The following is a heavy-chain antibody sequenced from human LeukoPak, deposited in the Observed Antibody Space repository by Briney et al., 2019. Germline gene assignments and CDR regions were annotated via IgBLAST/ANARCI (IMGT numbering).Heavy chain of an antibody. CDR3: ARVGWPLEYAFDI. J-gene: IGHJ3*02. D-gene: IGHD1-26*01. Sequence: ASVKVSCKASGYTFTGYYMHWVRQAPGQGLEWMGRINPNSGSTNYAQKFQGRVTMTRDTSISTADMELSRLRSDDTAVYYCARVGWPLEYAFDIWGQGTMVTVSS. V-gene: IGHV1-2*06. CDR1: GYTFTGYY. CDR2: INPNSGST.